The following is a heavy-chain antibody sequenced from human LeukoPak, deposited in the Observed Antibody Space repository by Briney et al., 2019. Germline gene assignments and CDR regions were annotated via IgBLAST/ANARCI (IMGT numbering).Heavy chain of an antibody. CDR3: ARGSGSYHTAYMN. Sequence: GESLKISCKGSGYSFTSYWVGWVRQMPGKGLEWMGIIYPGDSDTRYSPSFQGQVTISADKSISTAYLQWSSLEASDTAMYYCARGSGSYHTAYMNWGQGTLVTVSS. V-gene: IGHV5-51*01. J-gene: IGHJ1*01. CDR2: IYPGDSDT. D-gene: IGHD1-26*01. CDR1: GYSFTSYW.